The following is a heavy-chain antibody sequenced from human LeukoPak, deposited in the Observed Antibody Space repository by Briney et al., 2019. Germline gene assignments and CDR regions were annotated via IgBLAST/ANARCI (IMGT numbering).Heavy chain of an antibody. CDR2: INPSGGST. D-gene: IGHD5-12*01. Sequence: ASVKVSCKASVYTFTNYYVNWVRHAPGQGLEWMGIINPSGGSTSYAQKFQGRVTVTRDTSTSTVYMELSSLRSEDTAMYYCAREGEIGYDLSGYWGQGTLVTVSS. J-gene: IGHJ4*02. CDR3: AREGEIGYDLSGY. V-gene: IGHV1-46*01. CDR1: VYTFTNYY.